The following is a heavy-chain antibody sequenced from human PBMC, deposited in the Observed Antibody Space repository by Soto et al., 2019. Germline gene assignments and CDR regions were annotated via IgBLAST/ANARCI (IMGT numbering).Heavy chain of an antibody. Sequence: GGSLSLSCAASGFTFSDHYMDWVRQAPEKGLEWVDRTRNKANSYTTEYAASVKGRFTISRDDSKNSLYLQMNSLKTEDTAVYYCARRADCSSTSCFFDFWGQGTLVTVSS. CDR3: ARRADCSSTSCFFDF. D-gene: IGHD2-2*01. V-gene: IGHV3-72*01. J-gene: IGHJ4*02. CDR2: TRNKANSYTT. CDR1: GFTFSDHY.